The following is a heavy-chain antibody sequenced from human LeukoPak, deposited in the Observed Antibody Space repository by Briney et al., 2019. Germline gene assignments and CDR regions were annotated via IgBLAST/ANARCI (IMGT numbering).Heavy chain of an antibody. J-gene: IGHJ4*02. D-gene: IGHD6-13*01. CDR2: IYYSGST. CDR1: GGSIRSGDYY. V-gene: IGHV4-30-4*01. CDR3: ARVRSSLFDY. Sequence: SETLSLTCTVSGGSIRSGDYYWSWIRQPPGKSLERIGYIYYSGSTYYNPSLKSRVTISVDTSKNQFSLELSSVTAADTAVYYCARVRSSLFDYWGQGTLVTVSS.